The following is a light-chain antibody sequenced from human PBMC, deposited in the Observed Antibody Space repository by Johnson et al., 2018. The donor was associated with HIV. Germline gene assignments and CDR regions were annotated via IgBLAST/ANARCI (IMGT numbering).Light chain of an antibody. CDR3: GTWDSSLSAEAV. Sequence: QSVLTQPPSVSAAPGQKVTISCSGSSSNIGNNYVSWYQQLPGTAPKLLIYDNNQRPSGIPDRFSGYKSGTSATLGITGLQTGDEADYYCGTWDSSLSAEAVFGSGTKVTVL. CDR2: DNN. J-gene: IGLJ1*01. V-gene: IGLV1-51*01. CDR1: SSNIGNNY.